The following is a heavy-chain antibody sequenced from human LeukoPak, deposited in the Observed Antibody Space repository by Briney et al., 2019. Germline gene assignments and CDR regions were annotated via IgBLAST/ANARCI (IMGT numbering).Heavy chain of an antibody. CDR2: IYPGDSDT. Sequence: GDSLKISCKGSGYSFTSYWIGWVRQMPGKGLEWMGIIYPGDSDTRYSPSFQGQVTISADKSISTAYLQWSSLKASDTAMYYCARHSPEDCSGGSCYYYYYYMDVWGKGTTVTVSS. J-gene: IGHJ6*03. D-gene: IGHD2-15*01. V-gene: IGHV5-51*01. CDR3: ARHSPEDCSGGSCYYYYYYMDV. CDR1: GYSFTSYW.